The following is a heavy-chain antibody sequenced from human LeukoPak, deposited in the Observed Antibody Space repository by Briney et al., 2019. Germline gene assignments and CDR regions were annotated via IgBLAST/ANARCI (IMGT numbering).Heavy chain of an antibody. Sequence: GGSLRLSCAASGFTFSNYGIHWVRRAPGKGLEWVAFIRNDGSDKYYADSLKGRFTISRDNSKNTLYLQMNSLRAEDTAVYYCARGDILTGYFDYWGQGTLVTVSS. V-gene: IGHV3-30*02. CDR3: ARGDILTGYFDY. J-gene: IGHJ4*02. CDR2: IRNDGSDK. CDR1: GFTFSNYG. D-gene: IGHD3-9*01.